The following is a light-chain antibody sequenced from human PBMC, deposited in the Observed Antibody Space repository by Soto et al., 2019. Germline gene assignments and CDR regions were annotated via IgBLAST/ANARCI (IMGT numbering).Light chain of an antibody. Sequence: QSVLTQPASVSGSPGQSITISCIGTRSDIGGYNYVSWHQQHPGKAPKLMIYDVSNRTSGVSNRFSGSKSANTASLTISGLQAEDEADYHCSAYTTSSTVVFGSGTKVTVL. CDR2: DVS. J-gene: IGLJ1*01. V-gene: IGLV2-14*03. CDR3: SAYTTSSTVV. CDR1: RSDIGGYNY.